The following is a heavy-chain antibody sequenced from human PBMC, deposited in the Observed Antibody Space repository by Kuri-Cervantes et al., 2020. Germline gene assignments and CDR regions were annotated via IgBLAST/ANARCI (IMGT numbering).Heavy chain of an antibody. Sequence: GESLKISCAASGFTFSSYGMHWVRQAPGKGLEWVAVIWYDGSNKYYADSVKGRFTISRDNSKDTLYLQMNSLRAEDAAVYYCAREADQGRAYGDYRPFDYWGQGTLVTVSS. V-gene: IGHV3-33*01. J-gene: IGHJ4*02. CDR3: AREADQGRAYGDYRPFDY. CDR2: IWYDGSNK. CDR1: GFTFSSYG. D-gene: IGHD4-17*01.